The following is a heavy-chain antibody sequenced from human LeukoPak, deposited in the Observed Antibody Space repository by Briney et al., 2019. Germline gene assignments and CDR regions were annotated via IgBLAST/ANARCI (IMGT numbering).Heavy chain of an antibody. CDR3: AKGQSVEWSIYDR. J-gene: IGHJ5*02. CDR2: ITSSGGTT. D-gene: IGHD3-3*01. V-gene: IGHV3-23*01. Sequence: GGSLRLSCAASGFSFSTCAMNWVRQAPGKGLEWVSLITSSGGTTYYADSVKGRFTISRDNSRNTLYLQMNSLRIEDTAVYYCAKGQSVEWSIYDRWGQGTLVTVSS. CDR1: GFSFSTCA.